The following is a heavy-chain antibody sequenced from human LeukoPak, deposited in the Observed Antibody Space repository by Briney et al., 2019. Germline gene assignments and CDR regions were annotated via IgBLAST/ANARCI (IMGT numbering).Heavy chain of an antibody. CDR2: ISGSGGST. V-gene: IGHV3-23*01. CDR3: AKIASTQVQGVIPYNWFDP. J-gene: IGHJ5*02. Sequence: PGGSLRLSCAASGFTFSSYAMSWVRQAPGKGLEWVSAISGSGGSTYYADSVKGRFTISRDNSKNTLYLQMNSLRAEDTAVYYCAKIASTQVQGVIPYNWFDPWGQGTLVTVSS. CDR1: GFTFSSYA. D-gene: IGHD3-10*01.